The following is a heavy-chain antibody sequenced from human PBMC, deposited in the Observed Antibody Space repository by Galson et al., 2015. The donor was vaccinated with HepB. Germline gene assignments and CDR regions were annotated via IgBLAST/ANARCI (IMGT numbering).Heavy chain of an antibody. CDR3: ASPLLGTAAGTPWYFDL. J-gene: IGHJ2*01. D-gene: IGHD6-13*01. V-gene: IGHV3-33*01. CDR1: GFTFSSYT. Sequence: SLRLSCAASGFTFSSYTMHWVRQAPGKGLEWVAVIWYDGSNKYYADSVKGRFTISRDNSKNTLFLQMNSLRAEDTAVYYCASPLLGTAAGTPWYFDLWGRGTLVTVSS. CDR2: IWYDGSNK.